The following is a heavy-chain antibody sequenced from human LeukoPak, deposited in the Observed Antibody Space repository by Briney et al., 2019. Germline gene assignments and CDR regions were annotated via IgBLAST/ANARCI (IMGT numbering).Heavy chain of an antibody. V-gene: IGHV4-59*01. CDR2: FYDTRSP. J-gene: IGHJ4*02. CDR1: GVSISLYY. CDR3: ARGRGSLTY. D-gene: IGHD3-10*01. Sequence: SETLSLTCTVSGVSISLYYWSWTRQPPGKGLEWIGYFYDTRSPKYNPSLERRVTISVDMSRNQFSLNLTSVTAADTAVYYCARGRGSLTYWGQGTLATVSS.